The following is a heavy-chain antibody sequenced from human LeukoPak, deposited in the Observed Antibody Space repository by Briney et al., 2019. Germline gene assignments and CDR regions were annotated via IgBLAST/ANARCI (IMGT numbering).Heavy chain of an antibody. V-gene: IGHV4-34*01. D-gene: IGHD4-17*01. CDR2: INHSGSS. J-gene: IGHJ1*01. CDR1: GGSFSGYY. Sequence: PSETLSLTCAVYGGSFSGYYWSWIRQPPRKGLEWMGEINHSGSSNYNPSLKSRVTISVDTSKNQFSLKLSSVTAADTAVYYCARGEDGDYYFQHWGQGTLVTVSS. CDR3: ARGEDGDYYFQH.